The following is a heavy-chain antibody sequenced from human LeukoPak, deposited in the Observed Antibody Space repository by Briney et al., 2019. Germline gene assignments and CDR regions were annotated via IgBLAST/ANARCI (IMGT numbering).Heavy chain of an antibody. J-gene: IGHJ4*02. CDR2: IKQDGSEK. D-gene: IGHD3-3*01. Sequence: GGSLRLSCAASGFTFSSFWMTWVRQAPGKGLEWVANIKQDGSEKYYVDSVKGRFTLSRHDSKNTLYLQMSSLRTEDTAVYYCASGDYDFWSGFEYWGQGTLVTVSS. CDR1: GFTFSSFW. V-gene: IGHV3-7*05. CDR3: ASGDYDFWSGFEY.